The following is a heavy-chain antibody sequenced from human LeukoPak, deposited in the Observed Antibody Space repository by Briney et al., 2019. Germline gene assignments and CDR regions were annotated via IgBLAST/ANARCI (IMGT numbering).Heavy chain of an antibody. CDR2: ISSSGSTI. D-gene: IGHD6-19*01. CDR1: GFTFSSYE. V-gene: IGHV3-48*03. J-gene: IGHJ4*02. Sequence: PGGSLRLSCAASGFTFSSYEMNWVRQAPGKGLEWVSYISSSGSTIYYADSVKGRFTISRDNAKNSLYLQMNSLRAEDTAVYYCAKARHSSGLLGYWGQGTLVTVSS. CDR3: AKARHSSGLLGY.